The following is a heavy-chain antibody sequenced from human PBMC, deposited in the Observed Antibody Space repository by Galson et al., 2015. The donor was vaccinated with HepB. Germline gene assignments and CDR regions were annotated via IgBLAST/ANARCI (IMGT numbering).Heavy chain of an antibody. V-gene: IGHV3-30*17. CDR2: IAHDGKTE. CDR1: GFTFSSYA. Sequence: SLRLSCAASGFTFSSYAVHWVRQAPGKGLEWVAVIAHDGKTEYYADSVRSRFTISRDNSNNTLYLQLNSPRLEDTAVYYCARSITMVSINTPDYWGQGTLVIVSS. D-gene: IGHD3-10*01. J-gene: IGHJ4*02. CDR3: ARSITMVSINTPDY.